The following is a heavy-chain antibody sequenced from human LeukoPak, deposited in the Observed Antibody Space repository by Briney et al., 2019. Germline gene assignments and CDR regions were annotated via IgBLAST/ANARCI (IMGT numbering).Heavy chain of an antibody. J-gene: IGHJ6*03. D-gene: IGHD6-13*01. CDR3: ARSYSRFFYYYMDV. CDR1: GGSFSGYY. Sequence: SETLSLTCAVYGGSFSGYYWSWIRQPPGKGLEWIGEISQSGSTNYNPSLKSRVTISVDTSKNQFSLKLSSVTAADTAVYYCARSYSRFFYYYMDVWGKGTTVTISS. CDR2: ISQSGST. V-gene: IGHV4-34*01.